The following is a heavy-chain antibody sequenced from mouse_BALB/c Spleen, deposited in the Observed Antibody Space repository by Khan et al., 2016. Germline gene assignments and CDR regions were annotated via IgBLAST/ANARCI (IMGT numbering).Heavy chain of an antibody. CDR3: ASKVYYVDY. V-gene: IGHV5-6-5*01. J-gene: IGHJ2*01. Sequence: EVELVESGGGLVKPGGSLKLSCAASGFTFSSYAMSWVRQTPEKRLEWVASISSGGSSFYPDLLQDRFTISRDNARNILYLQMSSRRSEDTAMYYCASKVYYVDYWGQGTTLTVSS. CDR1: GFTFSSYA. CDR2: ISSGGSS.